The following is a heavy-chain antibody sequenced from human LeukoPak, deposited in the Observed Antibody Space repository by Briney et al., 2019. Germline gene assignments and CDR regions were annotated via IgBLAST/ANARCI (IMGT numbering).Heavy chain of an antibody. CDR1: GFTFSSYW. J-gene: IGHJ4*02. CDR2: IKQDGSEK. D-gene: IGHD6-13*01. V-gene: IGHV3-7*01. Sequence: TGGSLRLSCAASGFTFSSYWMSWVRQAPGKGLEWVANIKQDGSEKYYVDSVKGRFTISRDNAKNSLYLQMNSLRAEDTAEYYCARRAGSSWYHVGYFDYWGQGTLVTVSS. CDR3: ARRAGSSWYHVGYFDY.